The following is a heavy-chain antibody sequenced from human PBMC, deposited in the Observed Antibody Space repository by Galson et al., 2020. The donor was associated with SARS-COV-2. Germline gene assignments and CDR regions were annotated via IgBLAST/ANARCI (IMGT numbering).Heavy chain of an antibody. CDR2: IDWDDDK. V-gene: IGHV2-70*11. D-gene: IGHD7-27*01. J-gene: IGHJ2*01. Sequence: ESGPTLVKPTQTLTLTCTFSGFSLSTTGMCVSWIRLPPGKALEWLARIDWDDDKYYSKSLKARLTISKDASKNQVVLTMTNMDPVDTATYYCARFPTSGWYFDLWGRGTLVTVSS. CDR3: ARFPTSGWYFDL. CDR1: GFSLSTTGMC.